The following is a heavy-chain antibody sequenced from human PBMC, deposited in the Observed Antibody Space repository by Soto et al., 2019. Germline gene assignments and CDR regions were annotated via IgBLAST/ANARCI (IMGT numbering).Heavy chain of an antibody. D-gene: IGHD3-16*01. CDR3: ARGGDYYGVDV. Sequence: GGSLRLSCAASGFTFSSYGMHWVRQAPGKGLEWVAVIWYDGSNKYYADSVKGRFTISRDNSKNTLYLQMNSLRAEDTAVYYCARGGDYYGVDVWGQGTTVTVSS. CDR1: GFTFSSYG. V-gene: IGHV3-33*01. CDR2: IWYDGSNK. J-gene: IGHJ6*02.